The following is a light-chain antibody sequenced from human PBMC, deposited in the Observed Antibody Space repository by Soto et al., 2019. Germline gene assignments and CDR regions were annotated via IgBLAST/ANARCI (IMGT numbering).Light chain of an antibody. CDR2: EVS. Sequence: QSVLTQPPSASGSPGQSVTISCTGTSSDVGGYNYVSWYQQHPGKAPKLMIYEVSKRPSGVPDRFSGPKSGNTASLTVSGLQAEDEADYYCSSYAGSKSYVFGTGTKLTVL. J-gene: IGLJ1*01. CDR3: SSYAGSKSYV. CDR1: SSDVGGYNY. V-gene: IGLV2-8*01.